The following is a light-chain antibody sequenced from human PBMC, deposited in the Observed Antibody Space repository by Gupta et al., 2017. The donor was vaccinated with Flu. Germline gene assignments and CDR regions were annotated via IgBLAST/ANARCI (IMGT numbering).Light chain of an antibody. CDR3: SSYAGSNNYV. J-gene: IGLJ1*01. CDR1: SSDVGGYNY. Sequence: SVAISCTGTSSDVGGYNYVSWYQHYPGKAPKLMIYEVTLRPSGVPDRFSGSKSGNTASLIVSGLQAEDEADYYCSSYAGSNNYVFGTGTKVTVL. CDR2: EVT. V-gene: IGLV2-8*01.